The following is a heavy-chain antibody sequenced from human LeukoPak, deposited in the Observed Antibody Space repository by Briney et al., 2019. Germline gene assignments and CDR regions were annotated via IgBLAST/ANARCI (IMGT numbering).Heavy chain of an antibody. V-gene: IGHV4-39*01. CDR2: IYYSGST. Sequence: PSETLSLTCTVSGGSISSRSYSWGWVRQPPGKGLEWIESIYYSGSTYYNPSLKSRLPISVDTSKYPFCLKLSPVTAAETAVYSCAGKAPNTTMVLFLICGQGTLVTVSS. CDR3: AGKAPNTTMVLFLI. CDR1: GGSISSRSYS. D-gene: IGHD5-18*01. J-gene: IGHJ4*02.